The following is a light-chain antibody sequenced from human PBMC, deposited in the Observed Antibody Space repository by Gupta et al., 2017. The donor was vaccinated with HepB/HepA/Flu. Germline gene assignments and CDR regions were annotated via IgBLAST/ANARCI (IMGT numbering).Light chain of an antibody. V-gene: IGKV4-1*01. CDR3: QQYYSTPIT. J-gene: IGKJ5*01. CDR2: WAS. Sequence: DIVMTPSPDSLAVSLGERATINCKSSQSVLYSSNNKNYLAWYQQKPGQPPKLLIYWASTRESGVLDRFSGSGSGTDFTLTISSLQAEDVAVYYCQQYYSTPITFGQGTRLEIK. CDR1: QSVLYSSNNKNY.